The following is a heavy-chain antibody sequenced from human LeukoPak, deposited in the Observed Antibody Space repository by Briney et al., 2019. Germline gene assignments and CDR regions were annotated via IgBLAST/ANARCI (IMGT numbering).Heavy chain of an antibody. CDR3: ARDGYYGSGSTLDY. J-gene: IGHJ4*02. D-gene: IGHD3-10*01. CDR2: ISGSGDNT. CDR1: RFTFSSYA. V-gene: IGHV3-23*01. Sequence: GGSLRLSCAAFRFTFSSYAMTWVRQAPGKGLEWVSTISGSGDNTYYADSVKGRFTISRGNSKNTLYLQVSSLRAEDTAIYYCARDGYYGSGSTLDYWGQGTLVTVSS.